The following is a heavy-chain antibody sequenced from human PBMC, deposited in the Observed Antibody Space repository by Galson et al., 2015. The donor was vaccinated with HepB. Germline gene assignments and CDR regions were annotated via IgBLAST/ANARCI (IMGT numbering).Heavy chain of an antibody. V-gene: IGHV3-23*01. CDR2: ISGSSGTT. CDR1: GFTFSSYA. CDR3: ARIAPERLKWAVVTPEGDWYFDL. Sequence: SLRLSCAASGFTFSSYAMTWVRQAPGKGLEWVSTISGSSGTTYYADSVKGRFTISRDNSKNTLYLQMNTLRAEDTAVYYCARIAPERLKWAVVTPEGDWYFDLWGRGTLVTVSS. J-gene: IGHJ2*01. D-gene: IGHD4-23*01.